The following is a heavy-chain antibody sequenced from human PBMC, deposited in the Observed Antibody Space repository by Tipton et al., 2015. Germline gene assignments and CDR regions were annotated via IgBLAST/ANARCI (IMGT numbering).Heavy chain of an antibody. Sequence: VQLVQSGGEVKKPGESLKISCKVSGYTFSNHWIGWVRQMPGKGLEWVGIIHPSDSETKYSPSFEGLVTISADKSTSTAYLQWSSLKASDTAVYYCAGRLPYFEWSKVYYFDYWGQGSPVTVSP. J-gene: IGHJ4*02. V-gene: IGHV5-51*01. CDR1: GYTFSNHW. D-gene: IGHD3-9*01. CDR2: IHPSDSET. CDR3: AGRLPYFEWSKVYYFDY.